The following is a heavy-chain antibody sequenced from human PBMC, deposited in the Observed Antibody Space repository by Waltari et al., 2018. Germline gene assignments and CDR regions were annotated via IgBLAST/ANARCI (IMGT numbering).Heavy chain of an antibody. J-gene: IGHJ4*02. CDR1: GYTFPRYA. CDR2: INAGNGNT. Sequence: QVQLVQYGAEVKKPGASVKVSCKASGYTFPRYAMHWGRQAPGQRLEWMGWINAGNGNTKYSQEFQGRVTITRDTSASTAYMELSSLRSEDMAVYYCARANRQLVLDYWGQGTLVTVSS. D-gene: IGHD6-13*01. V-gene: IGHV1-3*03. CDR3: ARANRQLVLDY.